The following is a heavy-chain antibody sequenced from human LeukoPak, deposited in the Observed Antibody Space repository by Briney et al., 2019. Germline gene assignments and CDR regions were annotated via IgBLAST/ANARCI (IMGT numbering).Heavy chain of an antibody. J-gene: IGHJ4*02. CDR1: GGTFSSYA. D-gene: IGHD3-10*01. V-gene: IGHV1-69*05. Sequence: SVKVSCKASGGTFSSYAISWVRQAPGQGLEWMGGIIPIFGTANYAQKFQGRVTITTDGSTSTAYMELSSLRSEDTAVYYCATWSPVWYYFDYWGQGTLVTVSS. CDR2: IIPIFGTA. CDR3: ATWSPVWYYFDY.